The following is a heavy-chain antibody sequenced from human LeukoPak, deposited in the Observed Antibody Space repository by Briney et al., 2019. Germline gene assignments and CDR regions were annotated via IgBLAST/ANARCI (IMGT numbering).Heavy chain of an antibody. Sequence: GGSLRLSCAASGFTFSSYAMSWVRQAPGKGLEWVSAISGSGGSTYYADSVKGRFTISRDNSKNTLYLQMNSLRAEDTAVYYCAKNTYYYDSSGYRDNWFDPWGQGTLVTVSS. CDR1: GFTFSSYA. CDR3: AKNTYYYDSSGYRDNWFDP. J-gene: IGHJ5*02. CDR2: ISGSGGST. D-gene: IGHD3-22*01. V-gene: IGHV3-23*01.